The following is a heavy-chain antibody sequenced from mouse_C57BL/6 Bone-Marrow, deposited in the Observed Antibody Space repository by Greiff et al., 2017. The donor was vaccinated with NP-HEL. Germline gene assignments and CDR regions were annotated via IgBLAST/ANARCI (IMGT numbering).Heavy chain of an antibody. V-gene: IGHV5-4*03. Sequence: EVKVVESGGGLVKPGGSLKLSCAASGFTFSSYAMSWVRQTPEKRLEWVATISDGGSYTYYPDNVKGRFTISRDNAKNNLYLQMSHLKSEDTAMYYCARAATIVTTPYFDYWGQGTTLTVSS. D-gene: IGHD2-5*01. CDR1: GFTFSSYA. CDR2: ISDGGSYT. J-gene: IGHJ2*01. CDR3: ARAATIVTTPYFDY.